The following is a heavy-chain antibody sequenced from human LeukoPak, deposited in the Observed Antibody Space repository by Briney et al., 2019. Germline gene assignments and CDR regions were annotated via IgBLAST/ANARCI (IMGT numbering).Heavy chain of an antibody. J-gene: IGHJ4*02. CDR1: GGSISSGSYY. CDR2: IYTSGST. Sequence: PSETLSLTCTVSGGSISSGSYYWSWIQQPAGKGLDWIGRIYTSGSTNYNPSLKSRVTISVDTSKNQFSLKLSSVTAADTAVYYCARLKEWLYQYYFDYWGQGTLVTVSS. V-gene: IGHV4-61*02. CDR3: ARLKEWLYQYYFDY. D-gene: IGHD3-3*01.